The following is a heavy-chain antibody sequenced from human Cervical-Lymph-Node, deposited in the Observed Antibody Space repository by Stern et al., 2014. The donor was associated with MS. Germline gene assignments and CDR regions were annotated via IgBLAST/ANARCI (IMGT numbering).Heavy chain of an antibody. J-gene: IGHJ4*02. CDR2: IYYSGRN. CDR3: ARMKTGLRENRGFDF. CDR1: GDSINSGDFH. Sequence: QLQLQESGPGLVKPSETLSLTCTVSGDSINSGDFHWSWVRQSPGKGLEWIGYIYYSGRNYNNPSLKSRVTMSIDTSTNQFSLNLTSVTAADTALYYCARMKTGLRENRGFDFWGQGTRSPSPQ. V-gene: IGHV4-30-4*01. D-gene: IGHD4-17*01.